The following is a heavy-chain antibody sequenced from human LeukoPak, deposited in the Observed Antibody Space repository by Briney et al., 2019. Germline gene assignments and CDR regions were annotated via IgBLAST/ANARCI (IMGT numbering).Heavy chain of an antibody. J-gene: IGHJ6*02. V-gene: IGHV1-2*02. CDR1: GYTFTGYY. CDR2: INPNSGGT. Sequence: ASVKVSCKASGYTFTGYYMHWVRQAPGQGLEWTGWINPNSGGTNYAQKFQGRVTMTRDTSISTAYMELSRLRSDDTAVYYCARVRGYYYYYGMDVWGQGTTVTVSS. CDR3: ARVRGYYYYYGMDV.